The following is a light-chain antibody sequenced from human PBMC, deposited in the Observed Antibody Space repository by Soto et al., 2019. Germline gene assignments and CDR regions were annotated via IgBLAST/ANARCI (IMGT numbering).Light chain of an antibody. CDR2: DAS. Sequence: DIQMTQSPSTLSGSVGDRVTITCRASQTISSWLAWYQQTPGKAPKLLIYDASSLESGVPSRFSGSGSGTEFTLTISSMQPDDFATFYCQQYNGYSRTFGQGTKV. CDR1: QTISSW. J-gene: IGKJ1*01. CDR3: QQYNGYSRT. V-gene: IGKV1-5*01.